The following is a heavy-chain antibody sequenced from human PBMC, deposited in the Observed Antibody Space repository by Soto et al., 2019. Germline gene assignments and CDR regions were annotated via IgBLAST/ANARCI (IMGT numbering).Heavy chain of an antibody. V-gene: IGHV3-66*01. J-gene: IGHJ4*02. Sequence: GSLRLSCAASGFPVSSNYMSWVRQAPGKGLEWVSLIYSGGTTYYADSVKGRFTISRDNSKNTLYLQMNSLRAEDTAVYYCARDSSGSNWGQGTLVTVSS. CDR3: ARDSSGSN. CDR2: IYSGGTT. CDR1: GFPVSSNY. D-gene: IGHD3-10*01.